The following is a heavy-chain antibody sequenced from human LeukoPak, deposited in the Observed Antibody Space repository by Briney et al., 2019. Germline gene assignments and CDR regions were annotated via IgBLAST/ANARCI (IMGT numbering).Heavy chain of an antibody. Sequence: PSQTLSLTCTVSGGSISSGSYYWSWIRQPARKGLEWIGRIYTGGSTNYNPSLKSRVTISVDTSKNQFSLKLSSVTAADTAVYYCARTFCSSISCYYHGFDCWGQGTLVTVSS. CDR2: IYTGGST. D-gene: IGHD2-2*01. V-gene: IGHV4-61*02. CDR3: ARTFCSSISCYYHGFDC. CDR1: GGSISSGSYY. J-gene: IGHJ4*02.